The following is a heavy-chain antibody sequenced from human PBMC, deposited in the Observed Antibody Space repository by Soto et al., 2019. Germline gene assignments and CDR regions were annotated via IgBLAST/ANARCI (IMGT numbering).Heavy chain of an antibody. CDR2: IYSGGST. J-gene: IGHJ6*03. Sequence: GGSLRLSCAASGFTVSSNYMSWVRQAPGKGLEWVSVIYSGGSTYYADSVKGRFTISRHNSKNTLYLQMNSLRAEDTAVYYCARTLSSGYRPYYYYYMDVWGKGTTVTVSS. CDR3: ARTLSSGYRPYYYYYMDV. CDR1: GFTVSSNY. V-gene: IGHV3-53*04. D-gene: IGHD2-2*02.